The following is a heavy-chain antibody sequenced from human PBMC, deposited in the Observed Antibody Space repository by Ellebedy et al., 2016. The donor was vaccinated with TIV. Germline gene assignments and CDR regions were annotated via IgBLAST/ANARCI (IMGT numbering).Heavy chain of an antibody. CDR3: ARDRLSILSGGSPDY. J-gene: IGHJ4*02. D-gene: IGHD2-15*01. CDR1: GYTFTSYG. CDR2: ISAYNGNT. V-gene: IGHV1-18*01. Sequence: ASVKVSCKASGYTFTSYGISWVRQAPGQGPECMGWISAYNGNTNYAQKLQGRVTMTTDTSTNTAYMELRSLRSDDTAVYYCARDRLSILSGGSPDYWGQGTLVTVSS.